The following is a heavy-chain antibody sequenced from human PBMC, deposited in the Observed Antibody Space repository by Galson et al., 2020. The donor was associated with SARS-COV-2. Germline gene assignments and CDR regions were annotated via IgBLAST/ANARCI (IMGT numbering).Heavy chain of an antibody. Sequence: GGSLRLSCAASGFTFSSYGMHWVRQAPGKGLEWVAFIWYDGSNKYYADSVKGRFTISRDNSKNTLYLQMNMLRAEDTAVYYCAKVRSRDIVVVVAPKDYYYYGMDVWGQGTTVTVSS. J-gene: IGHJ6*02. V-gene: IGHV3-30*02. CDR3: AKVRSRDIVVVVAPKDYYYYGMDV. CDR1: GFTFSSYG. D-gene: IGHD2-15*01. CDR2: IWYDGSNK.